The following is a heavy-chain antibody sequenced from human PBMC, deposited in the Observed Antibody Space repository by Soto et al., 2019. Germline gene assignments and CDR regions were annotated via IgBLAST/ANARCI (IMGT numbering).Heavy chain of an antibody. V-gene: IGHV6-1*01. CDR1: GDSVSSNSAA. J-gene: IGHJ4*02. Sequence: SQTLSLTCAISGDSVSSNSAAWNWIRQSPSRGLEWLGRTYYRSKWYNDYAVSVKSRITINPDTSKNQFSLQLNSVTPEDTAVYYCARAPLRYYDSSGYYPNVYYFDYWGQGTLVTVSS. D-gene: IGHD3-22*01. CDR2: TYYRSKWYN. CDR3: ARAPLRYYDSSGYYPNVYYFDY.